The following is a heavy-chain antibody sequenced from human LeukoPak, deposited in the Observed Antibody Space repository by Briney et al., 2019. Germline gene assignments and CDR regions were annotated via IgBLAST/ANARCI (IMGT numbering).Heavy chain of an antibody. D-gene: IGHD6-19*01. J-gene: IGHJ4*02. CDR1: GFTFSSYE. V-gene: IGHV3-48*03. Sequence: GGSLRLSCAASGFTFSSYEMNWVRQAPGKGLEWVSYISSSGSTIYYADSVKGRFTISRDNAKNSLYLQMNSLRAEDTAVYYCARGGKQWRGGNYFDYWGQGTLVTVSS. CDR2: ISSSGSTI. CDR3: ARGGKQWRGGNYFDY.